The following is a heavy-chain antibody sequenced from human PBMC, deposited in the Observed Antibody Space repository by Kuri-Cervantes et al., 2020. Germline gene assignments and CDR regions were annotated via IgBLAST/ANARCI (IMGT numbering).Heavy chain of an antibody. J-gene: IGHJ4*02. V-gene: IGHV1-18*01. CDR1: GYTFTSYD. CDR3: ARDGYNLEGVDY. CDR2: ISAYNGNT. D-gene: IGHD5-24*01. Sequence: ASVKVSCKASGYTFTSYDINWVRQATGQGLEWMGWISAYNGNTNYAQKLQGRVTMTTDTSTSTAYMELRSLRSDDTAVYYCARDGYNLEGVDYWGQGTLVTVSS.